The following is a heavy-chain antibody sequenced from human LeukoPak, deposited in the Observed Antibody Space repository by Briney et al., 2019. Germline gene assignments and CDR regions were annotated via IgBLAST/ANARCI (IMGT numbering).Heavy chain of an antibody. D-gene: IGHD5-12*01. CDR3: VRDGGVSGYDLLDY. J-gene: IGHJ4*02. Sequence: GGSLRLSCVASGFTFSNYWMTWVRQAPGKGLEWVAHINQDGSKEYYMDSVKARFTISRDNAKNSLSLQMNSLRAEDTAVYYCVRDGGVSGYDLLDYWGQGTLVTVSS. V-gene: IGHV3-7*01. CDR1: GFTFSNYW. CDR2: INQDGSKE.